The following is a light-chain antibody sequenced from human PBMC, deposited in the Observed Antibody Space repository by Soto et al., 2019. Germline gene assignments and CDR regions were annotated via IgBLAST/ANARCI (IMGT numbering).Light chain of an antibody. V-gene: IGKV1-5*03. CDR2: KAS. Sequence: DIQMTQSPSTLSASVGDRVTITCRASQSISSWLAWYQQKPGKAPKLLIYKASSLESGVPSRFSGSGSGTEFTLTISSLQPDDFATYYCQQLNVYPWTFGQGTKVDIK. J-gene: IGKJ1*01. CDR3: QQLNVYPWT. CDR1: QSISSW.